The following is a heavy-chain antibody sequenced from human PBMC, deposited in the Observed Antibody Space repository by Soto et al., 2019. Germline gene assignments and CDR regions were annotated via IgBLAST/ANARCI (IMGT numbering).Heavy chain of an antibody. CDR3: ARGHNDYGDYAYFDY. V-gene: IGHV4-31*03. D-gene: IGHD4-17*01. Sequence: SETLSLTCTVSGGSISSGGYYWSWIRQHPGKGLEWIGYIYYSGSTYYNPSLKSRVTISVDTSKNQFSLKLSSVTAADTAVYYCARGHNDYGDYAYFDYWGQGTLVTVSS. CDR2: IYYSGST. J-gene: IGHJ4*02. CDR1: GGSISSGGYY.